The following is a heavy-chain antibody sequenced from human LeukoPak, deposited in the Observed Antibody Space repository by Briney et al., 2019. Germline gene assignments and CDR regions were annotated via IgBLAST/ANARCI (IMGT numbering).Heavy chain of an antibody. J-gene: IGHJ4*02. CDR2: VSPYNGNT. V-gene: IGHV1-18*01. CDR1: GYTFTDYD. CDR3: ARNGRVRRVVKDLFEY. D-gene: IGHD3-10*01. Sequence: ASVRVSCKTSGYTFTDYDITWVRQAPGQGLEWMGRVSPYNGNTYYSQSFQDRVTITKDTSTGTAYMDLRNLRTDDTAMYYCARNGRVRRVVKDLFEYWGQGTLVAVSS.